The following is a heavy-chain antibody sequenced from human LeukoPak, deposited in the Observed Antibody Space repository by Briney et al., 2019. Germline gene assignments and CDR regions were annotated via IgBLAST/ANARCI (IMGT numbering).Heavy chain of an antibody. J-gene: IGHJ5*02. V-gene: IGHV3-23*01. CDR3: ARDGSRYSYGLLEFP. Sequence: SGGSLRLSCAVSGFSFSSYAMSWVRQAPGKGLEWVSVISSSGDTTHYADSVKGRFTISRDNSKNTLYLQMNSLRAEDTAVYYCARDGSRYSYGLLEFPWGQGTLATVSS. CDR2: ISSSGDTT. CDR1: GFSFSSYA. D-gene: IGHD5-18*01.